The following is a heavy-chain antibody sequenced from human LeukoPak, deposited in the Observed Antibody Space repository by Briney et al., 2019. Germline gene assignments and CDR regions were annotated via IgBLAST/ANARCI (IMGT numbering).Heavy chain of an antibody. D-gene: IGHD2-15*01. CDR3: ARGVRYCSGGSCYSKKTFDY. V-gene: IGHV4-59*12. CDR1: GGSISSYY. CDR2: IYYSGST. J-gene: IGHJ4*02. Sequence: NPSETLSLTCTVSGGSISSYYWSWIRQPPGKGLEWIGYIYYSGSTNYNPSLKSRVTISVDTSKNQFSLKLSSVTAADTAVYYCARGVRYCSGGSCYSKKTFDYWGQGTLVTVSS.